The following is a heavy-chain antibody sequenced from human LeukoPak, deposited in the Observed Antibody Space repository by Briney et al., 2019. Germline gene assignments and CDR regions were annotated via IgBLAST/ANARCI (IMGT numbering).Heavy chain of an antibody. Sequence: GGSLRLSCAASGFTFSSYAMSWVRQAPGKGLEWVSAISGSGGSTYYADSVKRRFTISRDNSKNTVYLQMNSLRAEDTATYFCTKGQLGVYDAFDIWGQGTVVTVSS. J-gene: IGHJ3*02. CDR2: ISGSGGST. D-gene: IGHD3-16*01. CDR3: TKGQLGVYDAFDI. V-gene: IGHV3-23*01. CDR1: GFTFSSYA.